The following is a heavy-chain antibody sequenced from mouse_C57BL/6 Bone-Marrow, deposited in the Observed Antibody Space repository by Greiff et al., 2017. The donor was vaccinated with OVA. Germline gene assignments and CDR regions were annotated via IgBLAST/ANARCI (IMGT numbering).Heavy chain of an antibody. CDR2: IRLKSDNYAT. V-gene: IGHV6-3*01. D-gene: IGHD1-1*01. CDR3: TVTTVVRDY. J-gene: IGHJ4*01. CDR1: GFTFSNYW. Sequence: EVQLQESGGGLVQPGGSMKLSCVASGFTFSNYWMNWVRQSPEKGLEWVAQIRLKSDNYATHYAESVKGRFTISRDDSKSSVYLQMNNLSAEDTGIYYCTVTTVVRDYWGQGTSVTVSS.